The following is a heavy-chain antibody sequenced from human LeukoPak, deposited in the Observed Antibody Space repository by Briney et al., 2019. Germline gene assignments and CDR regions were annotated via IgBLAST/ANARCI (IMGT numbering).Heavy chain of an antibody. CDR1: GFTFTSYR. Sequence: GGSMSLSCAASGFTFTSYRMNWVRQAPGKGLEWVSSIITSSSYTNYANSVEGRFTMSRDNAKNPPYLQMNSLRAEDTAVYYCASLGILTCYYSTWGQGTLVTVSS. D-gene: IGHD3-9*01. CDR3: ASLGILTCYYST. V-gene: IGHV3-21*06. CDR2: IITSSSYT. J-gene: IGHJ5*02.